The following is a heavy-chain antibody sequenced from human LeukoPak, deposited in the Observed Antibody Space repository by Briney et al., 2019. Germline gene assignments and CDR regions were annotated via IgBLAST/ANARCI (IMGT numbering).Heavy chain of an antibody. J-gene: IGHJ4*02. Sequence: GGSLRLSCAASGFTFSSYAMSWVRQAPGKGLEWVSAISGSGGSTDYADSVKGRFTISRDNSKNTLYLQMNSLRAEDTAVYYCAKDQDIVATIGAFDYWGQGTLVTVSS. CDR3: AKDQDIVATIGAFDY. CDR2: ISGSGGST. V-gene: IGHV3-23*01. CDR1: GFTFSSYA. D-gene: IGHD5-12*01.